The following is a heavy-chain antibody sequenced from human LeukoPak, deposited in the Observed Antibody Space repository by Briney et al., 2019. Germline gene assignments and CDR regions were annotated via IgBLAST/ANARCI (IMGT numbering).Heavy chain of an antibody. CDR2: ISYDGSNK. V-gene: IGHV3-30*04. CDR1: GFTFSSYP. D-gene: IGHD6-19*01. J-gene: IGHJ6*03. Sequence: GGSLRLSCAASGFTFSSYPMHWVRQAPDKGLEWVSVISYDGSNKYYADSVKGRFTIYRDNSKHTLYLQMNSLRAEDTAVYYCARELSYSSGYIYYYYYMDVWGKGTTVTVSS. CDR3: ARELSYSSGYIYYYYYMDV.